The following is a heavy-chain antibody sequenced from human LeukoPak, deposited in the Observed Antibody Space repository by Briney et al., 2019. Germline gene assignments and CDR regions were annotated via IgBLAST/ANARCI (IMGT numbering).Heavy chain of an antibody. D-gene: IGHD6-13*01. CDR1: GFTFSSYS. CDR3: AREWPGIAAAGTGNFDY. V-gene: IGHV3-48*04. Sequence: GGSLRLSCAASGFTFSSYSMNWVRQAPGKGLEWVSYISSSSSTIYYADSVKGRFTISRDNAKNSLYLQMNSLRAEDTAVYYCAREWPGIAAAGTGNFDYWGQGTLVTVSP. J-gene: IGHJ4*02. CDR2: ISSSSSTI.